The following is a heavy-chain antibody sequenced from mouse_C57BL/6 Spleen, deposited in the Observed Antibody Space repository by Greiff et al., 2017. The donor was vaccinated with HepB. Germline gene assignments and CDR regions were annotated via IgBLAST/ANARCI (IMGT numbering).Heavy chain of an antibody. J-gene: IGHJ1*03. D-gene: IGHD2-4*01. Sequence: QVQLKQSGAELARPGASVKLSCKASGYTFTSYGISWVKQRTGQGLAWIGEFYPRSGNTYYNEKFKGKATLTADTSSSTAYMELRSLTSEDSAVYVCAREGDYDYDGGYGYCDVWGTGTTVTVSS. V-gene: IGHV1-81*01. CDR3: AREGDYDYDGGYGYCDV. CDR1: GYTFTSYG. CDR2: FYPRSGNT.